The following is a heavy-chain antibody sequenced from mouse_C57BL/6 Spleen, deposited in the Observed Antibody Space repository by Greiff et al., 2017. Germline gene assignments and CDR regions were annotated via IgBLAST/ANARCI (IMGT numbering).Heavy chain of an antibody. D-gene: IGHD3-2*02. V-gene: IGHV1-69*01. CDR2: IDPSDSYT. CDR3: ARDSSGPAWFAY. Sequence: VQLQQPGAELVMPGASVKLSCKASGYTFTSYWMHWVKQRPGQGLEWIGEIDPSDSYTNYNQKFKGKSTLTVDKSSSTAYMQLSSLTSEDSAVYYCARDSSGPAWFAYGGQGTLVTVSA. J-gene: IGHJ3*01. CDR1: GYTFTSYW.